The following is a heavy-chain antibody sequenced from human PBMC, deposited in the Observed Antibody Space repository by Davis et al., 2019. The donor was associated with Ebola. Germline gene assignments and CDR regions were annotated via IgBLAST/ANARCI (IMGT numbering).Heavy chain of an antibody. CDR1: GFTFSSYR. CDR3: AREGLCSSASCLDY. J-gene: IGHJ4*02. D-gene: IGHD2-2*01. CDR2: ISSGSSYI. Sequence: PGGSLRLSCAASGFTFSSYRMIWVRQAPGKGLEWVSPISSGSSYIYYADSVRGRFTISRDNAKDSLYLQMNSLRAEDTAVYYCAREGLCSSASCLDYWGQGTLVTVSS. V-gene: IGHV3-21*01.